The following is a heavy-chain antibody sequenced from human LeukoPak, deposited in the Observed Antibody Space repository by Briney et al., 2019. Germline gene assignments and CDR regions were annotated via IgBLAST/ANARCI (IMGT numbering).Heavy chain of an antibody. D-gene: IGHD4-11*01. CDR3: TREYLTVSYFDY. CDR1: GFTFGDYA. CDR2: IKQDGSEQ. Sequence: GRSLRLSCTASGFTFGDYAMSWVRPAPGKGLEWVANIKQDGSEQYYVDSVRGRFTISRDNAKNSLFLQMNSLRGEDTAVYYCTREYLTVSYFDYWGQGTLVTVSS. J-gene: IGHJ4*02. V-gene: IGHV3-7*05.